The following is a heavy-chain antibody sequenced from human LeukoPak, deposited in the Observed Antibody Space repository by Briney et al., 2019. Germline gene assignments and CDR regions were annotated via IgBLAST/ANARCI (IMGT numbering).Heavy chain of an antibody. CDR1: GGSFSGYY. Sequence: PSGTLSLTCAVYGGSFSGYYWSWIRQPPGKGLEWIGEINHSGSTNYNPSLKSRVTISVDTSKNQFSLKLSTVTAADTAVYYCARRHNVGFDYWGQGTPVTVSS. CDR3: ARRHNVGFDY. V-gene: IGHV4-34*01. CDR2: INHSGST. J-gene: IGHJ4*02. D-gene: IGHD1-14*01.